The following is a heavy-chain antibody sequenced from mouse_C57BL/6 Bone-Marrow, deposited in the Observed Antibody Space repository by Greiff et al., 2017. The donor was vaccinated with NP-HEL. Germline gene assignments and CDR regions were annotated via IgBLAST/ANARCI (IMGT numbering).Heavy chain of an antibody. CDR1: GFNIKDDY. V-gene: IGHV14-4*01. J-gene: IGHJ2*01. CDR3: TTGKGNY. Sequence: EVQLQQSGAVLVRPGASVKLSCTASGFNIKDDYMHWVKQRPEQGLEWIGWIDPENGDTEYASKFQGKATITADTSSNTAYLQLSSLTSEDTAVYYCTTGKGNYWGQGTTLTVSS. CDR2: IDPENGDT.